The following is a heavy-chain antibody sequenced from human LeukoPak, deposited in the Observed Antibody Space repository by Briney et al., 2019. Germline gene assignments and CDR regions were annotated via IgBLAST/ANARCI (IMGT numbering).Heavy chain of an antibody. CDR3: AKEEVPNDY. CDR1: GFTFSRSA. CDR2: ISISGETT. Sequence: TAGSLRLSCEVSGFTFSRSAMSWVRQAPGKGLEWVSGISISGETTYYADSVQGRFTISRDNSKNTVYLQMFSLRVADTAVYYCAKEEVPNDYWGQGILVTVSS. J-gene: IGHJ4*02. V-gene: IGHV3-23*01.